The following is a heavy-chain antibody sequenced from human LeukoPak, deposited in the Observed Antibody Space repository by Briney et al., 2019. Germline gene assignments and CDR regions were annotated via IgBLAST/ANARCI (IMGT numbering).Heavy chain of an antibody. J-gene: IGHJ4*02. Sequence: ASVKVSCKASGGTFSSYAISWVRQAPGQGLEWMGGIVPIFGTANYAQKFQGRVTITADESTGTAYMELSSLRSEDTAVYYCATHPLSGDYGVHFDYWGQGTLVTVSS. CDR1: GGTFSSYA. D-gene: IGHD4-17*01. CDR3: ATHPLSGDYGVHFDY. CDR2: IVPIFGTA. V-gene: IGHV1-69*13.